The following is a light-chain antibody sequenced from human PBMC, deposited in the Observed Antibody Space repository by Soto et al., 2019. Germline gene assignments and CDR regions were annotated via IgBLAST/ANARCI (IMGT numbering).Light chain of an antibody. CDR1: QSVTNY. V-gene: IGKV3-11*01. CDR2: DVS. CDR3: QQRSKWPLT. Sequence: EIVLTQSPATLSLSPGERATLSCTASQSVTNYLVWYQQKPGQAPRLLIHDVSNRATGIPARFSGSGSGTDFTLTISSLEPEDFAVYYCQQRSKWPLTFDGGTKVEI. J-gene: IGKJ4*01.